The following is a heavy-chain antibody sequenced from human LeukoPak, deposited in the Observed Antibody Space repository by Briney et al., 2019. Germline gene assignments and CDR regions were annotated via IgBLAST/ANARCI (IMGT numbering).Heavy chain of an antibody. J-gene: IGHJ6*03. CDR2: TNTDGSST. CDR3: ARSPLAGYYMDV. CDR1: GFTFSSYW. V-gene: IGHV3-74*01. Sequence: GGSLRLSCTASGFTFSSYWMHWVRQAPGKGLVWVSRTNTDGSSTSYADSVKGRFTISRDNAKNTVYLQMNSLRAEDTAVYYCARSPLAGYYMDVWGKGTTVTVSS.